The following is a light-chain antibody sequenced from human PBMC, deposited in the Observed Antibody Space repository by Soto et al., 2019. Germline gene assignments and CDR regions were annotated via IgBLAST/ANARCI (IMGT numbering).Light chain of an antibody. V-gene: IGKV3-15*01. CDR2: GVS. J-gene: IGKJ2*01. Sequence: IVMTHCPATLSVSPGERATVSCSASQSVSSKLAWFQQKPGQATRLLIYGVSTRATGVPVRLSGSGSGTEFTLTLNSLQSEDFAVYYCQQYNNWPHTFGQGTKVDIK. CDR3: QQYNNWPHT. CDR1: QSVSSK.